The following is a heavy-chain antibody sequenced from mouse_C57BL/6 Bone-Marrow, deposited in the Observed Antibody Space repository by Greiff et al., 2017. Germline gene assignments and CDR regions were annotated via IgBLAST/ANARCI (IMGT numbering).Heavy chain of an antibody. CDR2: ISYDGSN. V-gene: IGHV3-6*01. CDR1: GYSITSGYY. Sequence: DVKLQESGPGLVKPSQSLSLTCSVTGYSITSGYYWNWIRQFPGNKLEWMGYISYDGSNNYNPSLKNRISITRDTSKNQFFLKLNSVTTEDTATYYCARGITTVVGAMDYWGQGTSVTVSS. CDR3: ARGITTVVGAMDY. J-gene: IGHJ4*01. D-gene: IGHD1-1*01.